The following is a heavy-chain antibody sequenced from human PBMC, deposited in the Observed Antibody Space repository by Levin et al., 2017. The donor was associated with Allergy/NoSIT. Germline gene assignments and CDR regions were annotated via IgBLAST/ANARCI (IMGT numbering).Heavy chain of an antibody. Sequence: KVSGPTLVKPTQTLTLTCSFSGFSLRTSGVGVGWIRQPPGKALEWLTIIYWDDDKRYSPSLKNRLSITKDTSKNQVVLTMADMNPVDTATYYCARRPAAVAGTMGFDKWGQGNLVTVSS. CDR3: ARRPAAVAGTMGFDK. V-gene: IGHV2-5*02. CDR1: GFSLRTSGVG. CDR2: IYWDDDK. D-gene: IGHD6-19*01. J-gene: IGHJ4*02.